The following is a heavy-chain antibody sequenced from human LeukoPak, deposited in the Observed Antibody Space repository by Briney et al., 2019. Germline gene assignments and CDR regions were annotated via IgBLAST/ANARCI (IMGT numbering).Heavy chain of an antibody. V-gene: IGHV3-66*01. D-gene: IGHD2-21*01. Sequence: PGGSLRLSCAASRFTLSGNYKSWVRQAPGKGLEWVSAIYSGGSTYYADSVKGRFTISRDNSKNTLNLQMNSLRAEDAAVYYCARRYSADNWGQGTLVTVSS. CDR1: RFTLSGNY. CDR3: ARRYSADN. J-gene: IGHJ4*02. CDR2: IYSGGST.